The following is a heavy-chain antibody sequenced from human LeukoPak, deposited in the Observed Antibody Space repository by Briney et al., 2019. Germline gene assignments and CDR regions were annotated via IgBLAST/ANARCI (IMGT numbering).Heavy chain of an antibody. J-gene: IGHJ4*02. V-gene: IGHV3-48*01. CDR1: GFTFSSHG. CDR2: ISSSSSTI. Sequence: GGSLRLSRAASGFTFSSHGINWVRQAPGKGLEWVSYISSSSSTIYYADSVKGRFTISRDNAKNSLYLQMNSLRAADTAVYYCARGARYFDYWGQGTLVTVSS. CDR3: ARGARYFDY.